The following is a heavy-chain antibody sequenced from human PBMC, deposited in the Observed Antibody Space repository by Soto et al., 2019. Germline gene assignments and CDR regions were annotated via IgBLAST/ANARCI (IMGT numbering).Heavy chain of an antibody. CDR1: GGSISSSSYY. V-gene: IGHV4-39*01. CDR3: ASHTPAISISDH. J-gene: IGHJ4*02. D-gene: IGHD2-15*01. Sequence: PSGTLSLTRTFSGGSISSSSYYWGWIRPPPGKGLEWIGSIYYSGSTYYTPSLKSRVTISVDTSKNQFSLKLSSVTAADTAVYYCASHTPAISISDHWGQGTLVTVSS. CDR2: IYYSGST.